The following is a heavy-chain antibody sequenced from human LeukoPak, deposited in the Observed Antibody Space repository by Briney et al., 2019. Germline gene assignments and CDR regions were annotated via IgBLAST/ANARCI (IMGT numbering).Heavy chain of an antibody. V-gene: IGHV3-21*01. Sequence: GGSLRLSCAASGFTFSSYSMNWVRQAPGKGLEWVSSISTSSSYIYYADSVKGRFTVSRDNAEKSLFLQMNSLRDEDTAVYYCARQQWLDGAYYFDYWGQGTLVTVSS. J-gene: IGHJ4*02. CDR2: ISTSSSYI. CDR3: ARQQWLDGAYYFDY. D-gene: IGHD6-19*01. CDR1: GFTFSSYS.